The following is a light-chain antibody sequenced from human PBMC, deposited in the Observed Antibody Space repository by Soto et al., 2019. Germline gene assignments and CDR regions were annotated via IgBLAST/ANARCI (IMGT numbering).Light chain of an antibody. J-gene: IGKJ3*01. CDR3: QKYNSTLPVT. V-gene: IGKV1-27*01. Sequence: DIQMTQSPSSLSASVGDRVTISCRASQVINNYLAWYQQKPGKGPKLLIYGASTLQSGVPSRFSGSGSGTDFTLTIRSLQPEDVATYSCQKYNSTLPVTFGPGTKVD. CDR1: QVINNY. CDR2: GAS.